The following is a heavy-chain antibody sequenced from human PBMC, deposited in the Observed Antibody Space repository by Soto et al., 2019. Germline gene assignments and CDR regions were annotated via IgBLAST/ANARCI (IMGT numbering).Heavy chain of an antibody. V-gene: IGHV1-18*04. CDR1: GYTFTSYG. CDR3: ARDLGVGSLLWFGELHY. Sequence: QVQLVQSGAEVKKPGASVKVSCKASGYTFTSYGISWVRQAPGQGLEWMGWISAYNGNTNYAQKLQGRVTMTTDTSTSTDYMELRSLRSDDTAVYYCARDLGVGSLLWFGELHYWGQGTLVTVSS. D-gene: IGHD3-10*01. J-gene: IGHJ4*02. CDR2: ISAYNGNT.